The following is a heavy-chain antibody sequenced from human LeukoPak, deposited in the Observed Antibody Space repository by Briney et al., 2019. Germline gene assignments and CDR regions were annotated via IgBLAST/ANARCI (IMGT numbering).Heavy chain of an antibody. D-gene: IGHD1-7*01. CDR2: ISRNGGST. J-gene: IGHJ4*02. Sequence: AGGSLRLSCSASGFTFSNYAVHWVRQAPGKGLEYVSAISRNGGSTYYADSVKGRFTISRDNSKNTLYLQMSSLRAEDTAMYYCVKEYNWNFPDYWGQGTLVTVAS. CDR3: VKEYNWNFPDY. CDR1: GFTFSNYA. V-gene: IGHV3-64D*06.